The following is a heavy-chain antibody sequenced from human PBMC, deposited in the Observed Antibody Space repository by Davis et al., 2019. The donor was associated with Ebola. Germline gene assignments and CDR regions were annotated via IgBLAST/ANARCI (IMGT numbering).Heavy chain of an antibody. J-gene: IGHJ3*02. CDR2: SIPILGIA. D-gene: IGHD3-16*01. CDR1: GDTFNNYA. V-gene: IGHV1-69*10. Sequence: SVKVSCKASGDTFNNYAISWVRQAPGQGLEWMGGSIPILGIAHYAQKFQGRVTITADESTRTAYVELNSLRSEDTAIYYCARCATLRGGPFDIWGQGTMVSVSS. CDR3: ARCATLRGGPFDI.